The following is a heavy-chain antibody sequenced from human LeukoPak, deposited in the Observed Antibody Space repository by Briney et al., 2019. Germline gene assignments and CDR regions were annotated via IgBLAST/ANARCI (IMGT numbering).Heavy chain of an antibody. Sequence: GGSLRLSCAASGFTFGSYWMSWVRQAPGKGLEWVANIKYDGTEKDYVDSVKGRFTISRDNAKNSPYLQMNSLRAEDTAVYYCARDGKWLRWGGAFDIWGQGTMVTVSS. V-gene: IGHV3-7*01. D-gene: IGHD5-12*01. CDR2: IKYDGTEK. J-gene: IGHJ3*02. CDR3: ARDGKWLRWGGAFDI. CDR1: GFTFGSYW.